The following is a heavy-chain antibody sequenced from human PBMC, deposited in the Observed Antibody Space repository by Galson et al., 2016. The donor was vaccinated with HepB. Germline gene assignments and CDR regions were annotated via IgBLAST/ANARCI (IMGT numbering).Heavy chain of an antibody. Sequence: SLRLSCAASGFTFSSYGMHWVRQAPGKGLEWVAVIWSDGSNKYYADSVKGRFTISRDNSKNTLYLQMNSLRAADTAVYYCARGLIAAAGRENWFDPWGQGTLVTVSS. CDR2: IWSDGSNK. CDR1: GFTFSSYG. D-gene: IGHD6-25*01. CDR3: ARGLIAAAGRENWFDP. V-gene: IGHV3-33*01. J-gene: IGHJ5*02.